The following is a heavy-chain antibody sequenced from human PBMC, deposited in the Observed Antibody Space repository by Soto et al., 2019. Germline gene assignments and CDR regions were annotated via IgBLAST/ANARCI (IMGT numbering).Heavy chain of an antibody. Sequence: QVKLVQSGTAVKQPGASMKVSCKASGYSFATSGISWVRQAPGQGLEWMGWISAYNGNTNYDQKLQDRVTMTTDTSTSTAYLELRNLRSDDTAVYYCARAGQYYDSSGYANWGQGTLVTVSS. CDR1: GYSFATSG. V-gene: IGHV1-18*01. D-gene: IGHD3-22*01. J-gene: IGHJ4*02. CDR3: ARAGQYYDSSGYAN. CDR2: ISAYNGNT.